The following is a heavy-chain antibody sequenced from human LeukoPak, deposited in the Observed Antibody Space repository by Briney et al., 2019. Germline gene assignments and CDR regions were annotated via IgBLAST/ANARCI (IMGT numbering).Heavy chain of an antibody. CDR1: GFTFSSYA. CDR2: ISANGAST. D-gene: IGHD5-18*01. CDR3: AKEGDVDTAMVRNWFDP. J-gene: IGHJ5*02. V-gene: IGHV3-23*01. Sequence: GGSLRLSCAASGFTFSSYAMSWVRQAPGKGLEWVSSISANGASTYKADSVKGRFTISRDTAKNTLYLQMNSLRAEDTAIYYCAKEGDVDTAMVRNWFDPWGQGTLVTVSS.